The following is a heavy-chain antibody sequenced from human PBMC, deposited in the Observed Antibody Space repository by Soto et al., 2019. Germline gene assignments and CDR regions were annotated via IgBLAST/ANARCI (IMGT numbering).Heavy chain of an antibody. CDR1: GFTFSSDD. V-gene: IGHV3-48*03. Sequence: PGGSLRLSCAASGFTFSSDDVNRVRQAPGKGLEWVSYLSSSGSIMYYADSVKGRFTISRDNAKNSLHLQMNSLRAEDTAVYYCARGRYLADWGQGTLVTVS. CDR3: ARGRYLAD. J-gene: IGHJ4*02. CDR2: LSSSGSIM. D-gene: IGHD3-3*02.